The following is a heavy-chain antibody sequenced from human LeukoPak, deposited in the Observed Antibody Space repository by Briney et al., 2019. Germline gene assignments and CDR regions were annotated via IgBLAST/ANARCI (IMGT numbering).Heavy chain of an antibody. D-gene: IGHD5-18*01. CDR3: ARSKRGYSYGYRVLYFDY. CDR1: GGTFSSYA. J-gene: IGHJ4*02. V-gene: IGHV1-69*01. Sequence: SVKVSCKASGGTFSSYAISWVRQAPGQGLEWMGGINPIFGTANYAQKFQGRVTITADESTSTAYMELSSLRSEDTAVYYCARSKRGYSYGYRVLYFDYWGQGTLVTVSS. CDR2: INPIFGTA.